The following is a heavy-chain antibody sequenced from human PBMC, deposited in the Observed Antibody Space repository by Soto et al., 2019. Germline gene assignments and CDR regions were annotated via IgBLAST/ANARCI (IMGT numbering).Heavy chain of an antibody. Sequence: QVQLQESGPGLVKPSETLSLTCTVSGGSVSSGSYYWSWIRQPPGKGLEWIGYIYYSGSTNYNPSLKSRVTISVDTSKNQFSLKLSSVTAADTAVYYCARAYYDILTGPIDAFDIWGQGTMVTVSS. CDR1: GGSVSSGSYY. CDR2: IYYSGST. D-gene: IGHD3-9*01. V-gene: IGHV4-61*01. J-gene: IGHJ3*02. CDR3: ARAYYDILTGPIDAFDI.